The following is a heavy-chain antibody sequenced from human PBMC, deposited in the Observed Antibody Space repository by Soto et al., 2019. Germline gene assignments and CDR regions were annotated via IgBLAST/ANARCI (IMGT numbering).Heavy chain of an antibody. Sequence: SETLCLTCAVSGGSIMSSSWCHWVRRPPGKGLEWIGEIHHSGTTNYNPSLKSRVAISVDKSKNQFSLKLNSVTAADTAVYYCARVRQYCSGTSCSLDTWGQGTLVTVS. J-gene: IGHJ5*02. CDR3: ARVRQYCSGTSCSLDT. CDR1: GGSIMSSSW. V-gene: IGHV4-4*02. CDR2: IHHSGTT. D-gene: IGHD2-2*01.